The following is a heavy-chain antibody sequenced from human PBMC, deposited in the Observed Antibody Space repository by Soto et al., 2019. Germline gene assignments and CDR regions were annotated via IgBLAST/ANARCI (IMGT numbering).Heavy chain of an antibody. CDR2: IIHSVNT. D-gene: IGHD1-26*01. V-gene: IGHV4-38-2*02. CDR1: DYSIVSGYY. Sequence: SETLSLTCTVSDYSIVSGYYWGWIRQPPGKGLEWIGSIIHSVNTNYNPSLKSRVTMSVDTSKNQFSLKLSSVIAADTAVYYCARDRNSGSRHDAFDIWGQRTMFTVSS. J-gene: IGHJ3*02. CDR3: ARDRNSGSRHDAFDI.